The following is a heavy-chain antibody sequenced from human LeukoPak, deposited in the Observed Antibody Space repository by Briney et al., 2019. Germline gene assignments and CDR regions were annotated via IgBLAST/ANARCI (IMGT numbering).Heavy chain of an antibody. Sequence: GGSLRLSCAASGFTFSSYSMNWVRKAPGKGLDWVSSISSSSSYIYYADSVKGRFTISRDSAKNSLYLQMNSLRAEDTAVYYCARARKYSGSYFINPWGQGTLVTVSS. CDR1: GFTFSSYS. CDR2: ISSSSSYI. D-gene: IGHD1-26*01. CDR3: ARARKYSGSYFINP. J-gene: IGHJ5*02. V-gene: IGHV3-21*01.